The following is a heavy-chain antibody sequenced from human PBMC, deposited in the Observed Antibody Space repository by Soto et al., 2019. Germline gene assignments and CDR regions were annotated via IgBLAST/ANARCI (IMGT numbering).Heavy chain of an antibody. CDR1: GGSISSGGYS. D-gene: IGHD3-16*01. CDR2: IYHSGST. CDR3: ARGPPPGTDLDYDYVWGTGAFDI. V-gene: IGHV4-30-2*01. J-gene: IGHJ3*02. Sequence: QLQLQESGSGLVKPSQTLSLTCAVSGGSISSGGYSWSWIRQPPGKGLEWIGYIYHSGSTYYNPALKSRFTISVDRSKTQFSLKLSSVTAADTALYYCARGPPPGTDLDYDYVWGTGAFDIWGQGTMVTVSS.